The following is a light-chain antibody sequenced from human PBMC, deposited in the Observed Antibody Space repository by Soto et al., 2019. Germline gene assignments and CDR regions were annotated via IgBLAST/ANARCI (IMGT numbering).Light chain of an antibody. CDR1: QSIRSW. CDR2: KAS. V-gene: IGKV1-5*03. J-gene: IGKJ1*01. CDR3: QQYNDNWT. Sequence: DIQMTQSPSTLSASVGDRVTITCRASQSIRSWLAWYQQKPGTAPKLLIYKASTLQSGVPARFSGSGSGTEFTLTISNLQPDDSATYYCQQYNDNWTFGQGTKVE.